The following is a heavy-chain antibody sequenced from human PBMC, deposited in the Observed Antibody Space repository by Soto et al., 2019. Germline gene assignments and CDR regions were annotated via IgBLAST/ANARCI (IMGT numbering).Heavy chain of an antibody. CDR3: ARDLGFSSTEGPRGP. CDR2: IHYSGTT. J-gene: IGHJ5*02. CDR1: GGSISRYY. V-gene: IGHV4-59*01. Sequence: SETLSLTCTVSGGSISRYYWTWIRQPPGKGLEWIGNIHYSGTTNYNPSLKSRVTILVGTSKSQFSLKMNSEYAMDTAVYYSARDLGFSSTEGPRGPWGRGSMIAVSS. D-gene: IGHD2-15*01.